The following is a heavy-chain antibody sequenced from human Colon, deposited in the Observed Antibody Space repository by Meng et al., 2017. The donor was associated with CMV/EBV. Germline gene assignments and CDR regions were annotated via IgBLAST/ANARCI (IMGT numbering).Heavy chain of an antibody. CDR3: VSYDWKLPFDR. J-gene: IGHJ4*02. Sequence: GESLKISCGVSGFTFNTYWMTWVRQAPGKGLVWVSRVIPDGSGTGYADAVKGRFTISRDNAKNTLYLQMNSLRVEDTAVYYCVSYDWKLPFDRWGQGTLVTVSS. V-gene: IGHV3-74*01. D-gene: IGHD3-16*01. CDR2: VIPDGSGT. CDR1: GFTFNTYW.